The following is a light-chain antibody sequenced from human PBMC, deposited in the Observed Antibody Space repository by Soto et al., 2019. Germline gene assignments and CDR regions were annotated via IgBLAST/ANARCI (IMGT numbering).Light chain of an antibody. CDR3: HQRSNWPPDT. CDR1: QSVHTF. Sequence: EIVLTQSPDTLSLSPGEGASLSCRASQSVHTFLAWYQQKPGQAPRLLIYGASTRATGVPARFSGSGSGTDFTHTISSLEPEDFAVYYCHQRSNWPPDTFGQGTRLENK. CDR2: GAS. J-gene: IGKJ5*01. V-gene: IGKV3-11*01.